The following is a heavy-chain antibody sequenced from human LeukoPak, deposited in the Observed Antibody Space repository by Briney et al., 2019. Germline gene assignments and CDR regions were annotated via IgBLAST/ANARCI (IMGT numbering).Heavy chain of an antibody. J-gene: IGHJ4*02. CDR1: GFTFSSYG. CDR2: ISSSSSYI. Sequence: PGGSLRLSCAASGFTFSSYGMSWVRQAPGKGLEWVSSISSSSSYIYYADSVKGRFTISRDNAKNSLYLQMNSLRAEDTAVYYCASLGPTPYFDYWGQGTLVTVPS. D-gene: IGHD1-26*01. V-gene: IGHV3-21*01. CDR3: ASLGPTPYFDY.